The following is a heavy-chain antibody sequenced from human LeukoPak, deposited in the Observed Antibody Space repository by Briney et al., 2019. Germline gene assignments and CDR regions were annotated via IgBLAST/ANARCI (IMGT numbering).Heavy chain of an antibody. J-gene: IGHJ4*02. V-gene: IGHV4-39*07. CDR1: GGSISSSSYY. Sequence: PSETLSLTCTVSGGSISSSSYYWGWIRQPPGKGLEWIVSIYCSGSTYYNPSLKRRVTRSVDTSKNQLSLKQSSVTAAATAVYDCARVKRRIAGSDYWGQGTLVTVSS. D-gene: IGHD6-13*01. CDR3: ARVKRRIAGSDY. CDR2: IYCSGST.